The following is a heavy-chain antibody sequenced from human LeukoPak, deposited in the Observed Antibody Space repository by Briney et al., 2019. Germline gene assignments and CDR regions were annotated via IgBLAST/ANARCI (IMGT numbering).Heavy chain of an antibody. Sequence: GGSLRLSCAASGFTFNNAWMNWVRQAPGKGLEWVGRIKSKNVGGTTDYAAPVKGRFTISRDGSKNTVYLQMNSLKIEDTAVYYCTSHAAFDPWGQGTLVTVSS. CDR1: GFTFNNAW. J-gene: IGHJ5*02. CDR2: IKSKNVGGTT. V-gene: IGHV3-15*01. CDR3: TSHAAFDP.